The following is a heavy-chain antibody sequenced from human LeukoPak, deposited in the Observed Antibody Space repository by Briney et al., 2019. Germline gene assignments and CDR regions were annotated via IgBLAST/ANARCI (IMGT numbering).Heavy chain of an antibody. CDR3: ARTVSGYYFNA. CDR2: VAYSGST. CDR1: GGSTNSYY. D-gene: IGHD5-12*01. Sequence: SETLSLTCTVSGGSTNSYYWSWIRQPPRKGLEWIGYVAYSGSTNYNPSHKSRVTISLDTSKNQFSLKLSSVTAADTAVYYCARTVSGYYFNAWGPGTLVTVSS. J-gene: IGHJ5*02. V-gene: IGHV4-59*01.